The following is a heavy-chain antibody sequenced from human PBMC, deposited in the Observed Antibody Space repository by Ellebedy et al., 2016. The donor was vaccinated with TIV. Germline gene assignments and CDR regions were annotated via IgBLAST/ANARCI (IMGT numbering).Heavy chain of an antibody. D-gene: IGHD6-13*01. CDR2: INAGNGNT. CDR3: ARDRYSSSGRKRGSMDV. CDR1: GYTFTSYA. V-gene: IGHV1-3*01. J-gene: IGHJ6*02. Sequence: AASVKVSCKASGYTFTSYAMHWVRQAPGQRLEWMGWINAGNGNTKYSQKLQGRVTMTRDTSTSTVYMELSSLRSEDTAVYSCARDRYSSSGRKRGSMDVWGQGTTVTVSS.